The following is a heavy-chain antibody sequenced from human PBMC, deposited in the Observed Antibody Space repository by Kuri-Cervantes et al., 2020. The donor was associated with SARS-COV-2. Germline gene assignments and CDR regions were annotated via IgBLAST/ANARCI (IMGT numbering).Heavy chain of an antibody. CDR1: GSTVSSNE. J-gene: IGHJ6*02. Sequence: GGSLRLSCAAPGSTVSSNEMSWVPQPPGKGLDGVSVFYSGGSTYYAASVKGRFTISSDNSKNTLYLKMNSLKAEDTAVYYCARDFRYCSSTSCRITDYYYYGMDVWGQGTTVTVSS. D-gene: IGHD2-2*01. CDR2: FYSGGST. V-gene: IGHV3-66*01. CDR3: ARDFRYCSSTSCRITDYYYYGMDV.